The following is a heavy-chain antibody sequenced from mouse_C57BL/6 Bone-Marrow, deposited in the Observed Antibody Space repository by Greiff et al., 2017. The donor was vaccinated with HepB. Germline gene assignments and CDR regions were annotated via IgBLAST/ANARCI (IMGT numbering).Heavy chain of an antibody. J-gene: IGHJ3*01. CDR2: IHPNSGST. V-gene: IGHV1-64*01. Sequence: QVQLQQPGAELVKPGASVKLSCKASGYTFTSYWMHWVKQRPGQGLEWIGMIHPNSGSTNYNEKFKSKATLTVDKSSSTAYTQLSSLTSEDSAVYYCARWGTTGGFAYWGQGTLVTVSA. D-gene: IGHD1-1*01. CDR3: ARWGTTGGFAY. CDR1: GYTFTSYW.